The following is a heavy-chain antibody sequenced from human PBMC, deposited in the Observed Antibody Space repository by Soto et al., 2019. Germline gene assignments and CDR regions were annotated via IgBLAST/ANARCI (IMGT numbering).Heavy chain of an antibody. D-gene: IGHD3-22*01. V-gene: IGHV1-69*01. Sequence: QVQLVQSGAEVKKPGSSVKVSCKASGGTFSSYAIXWVRQAXGQGLEWMGGIIPIFGTANYAQKFQGRVTITADESTSTAYMELSSLRSEDTAVYYCAREARYDSSGYYLDWFDPWGQGTLVTVSS. CDR3: AREARYDSSGYYLDWFDP. J-gene: IGHJ5*02. CDR2: IIPIFGTA. CDR1: GGTFSSYA.